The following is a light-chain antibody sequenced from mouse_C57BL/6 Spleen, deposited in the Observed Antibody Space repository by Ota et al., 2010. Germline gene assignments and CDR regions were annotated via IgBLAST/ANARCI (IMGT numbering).Light chain of an antibody. CDR2: GAT. CDR3: QHFWGTPLT. V-gene: IGKV12-46*01. J-gene: IGKJ5*01. Sequence: DIQMTQXPAPYLHLWXETVTITCRAMGKFTIFSMVSAETGEKSPQLLVYGATNLADGVPSRFSGSGSGTQFSLKINSLQSEDFGSYYCQHFWGTPLTFGAGTKLELK. CDR1: GKFTI.